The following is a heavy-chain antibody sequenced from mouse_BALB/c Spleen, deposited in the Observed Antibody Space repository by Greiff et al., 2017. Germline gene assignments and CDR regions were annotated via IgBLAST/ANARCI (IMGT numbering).Heavy chain of an antibody. CDR1: GFSLTSYG. Sequence: VQVVESGPGLVAPSQSLSITCTVSGFSLTSYGVHWVRQPPGKGLEWLGVIWAGGSTNYNSALMSRLSISKDNSKSQVFLKMNSLQTDDTAMYYCARDEGLLRPWFAYWGQGTLVTVSA. CDR3: ARDEGLLRPWFAY. D-gene: IGHD1-2*01. J-gene: IGHJ3*01. V-gene: IGHV2-9*02. CDR2: IWAGGST.